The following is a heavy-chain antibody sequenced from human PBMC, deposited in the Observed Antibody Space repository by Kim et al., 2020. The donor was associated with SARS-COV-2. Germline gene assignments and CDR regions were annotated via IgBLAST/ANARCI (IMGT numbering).Heavy chain of an antibody. V-gene: IGHV3-9*01. CDR1: GFTFDDYA. Sequence: GGSLRLSCAASGFTFDDYAMHWVRQVPGKGLEWVSGISWNSDNIGYADSVKGRFTISRDNAKKFLYLQMNSLRAEDTALYYCAKDIAVADFYYFDYWGQGTLVTVSS. CDR2: ISWNSDNI. J-gene: IGHJ4*02. CDR3: AKDIAVADFYYFDY. D-gene: IGHD6-19*01.